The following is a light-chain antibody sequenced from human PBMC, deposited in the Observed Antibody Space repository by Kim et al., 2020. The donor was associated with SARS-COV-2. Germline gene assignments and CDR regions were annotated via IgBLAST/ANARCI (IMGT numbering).Light chain of an antibody. J-gene: IGLJ2*01. CDR1: SLRSNY. Sequence: SSELTQDPAVSVALGQTVRITCQGDSLRSNYASWYQQKPGQAPVLVIYGKNNRPSGIPDRFSGSSSGNTASLTITGAQAEDEADYYCNSRDSRGNHVVFG. CDR2: GKN. CDR3: NSRDSRGNHVV. V-gene: IGLV3-19*01.